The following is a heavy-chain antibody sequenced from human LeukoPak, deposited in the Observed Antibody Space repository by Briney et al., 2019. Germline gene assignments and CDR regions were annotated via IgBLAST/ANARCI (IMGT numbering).Heavy chain of an antibody. CDR3: ARGALLRFFDL. Sequence: SETLSLTCAVYGGSFSGYYWNWIRQPPGKGLEWIGEINHSGSTNYNPSLKSRVTISVDTSKNQCSLKLSSVTAADTAVYYCARGALLRFFDLWGRGTLVTVST. J-gene: IGHJ2*01. V-gene: IGHV4-34*01. CDR2: INHSGST. CDR1: GGSFSGYY. D-gene: IGHD3-22*01.